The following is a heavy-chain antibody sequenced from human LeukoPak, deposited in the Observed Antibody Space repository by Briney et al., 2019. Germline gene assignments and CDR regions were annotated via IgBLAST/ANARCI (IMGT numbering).Heavy chain of an antibody. D-gene: IGHD3-22*01. CDR1: GGSFSGYY. CDR2: IYYSGST. V-gene: IGHV4-31*11. Sequence: PSETLSLTCAVYGGSFSGYYWSWIRQHPGKGLEWVGYIYYSGSTYYNPSLKSRVTISVDTSKNQFSLKLSSVTAADTAVYYCARDYYDSSGYAFDIWGQGTMVTVSS. J-gene: IGHJ3*02. CDR3: ARDYYDSSGYAFDI.